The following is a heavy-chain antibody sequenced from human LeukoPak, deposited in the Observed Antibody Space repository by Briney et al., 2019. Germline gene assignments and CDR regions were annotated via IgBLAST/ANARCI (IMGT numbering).Heavy chain of an antibody. J-gene: IGHJ5*02. CDR1: GGSVSSGSYY. V-gene: IGHV4-61*01. D-gene: IGHD3-3*01. Sequence: PSETLSLTCTVSGGSVSSGSYYWSWIRQPPGKGLEWIGYIYYSGSTNYNPSLKSRVTISVDTSKNRFSLKLSSVTAADTAVYYCARGANDFWSGPTTWFDPWGQGTLVTVSS. CDR2: IYYSGST. CDR3: ARGANDFWSGPTTWFDP.